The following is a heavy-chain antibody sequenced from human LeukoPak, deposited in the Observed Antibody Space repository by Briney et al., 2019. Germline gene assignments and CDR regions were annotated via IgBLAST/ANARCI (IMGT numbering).Heavy chain of an antibody. Sequence: PGGSLGLSCAASGLTFSSFSFNWVRQGPGKGLEWVSSINTVASYIYYADSVKGRFTISRDNAKNSLYLQMNSLRAEDTGVYYCARLRRNSDKSGFYYYYDYWGQGTLVTVSS. CDR3: ARLRRNSDKSGFYYYYDY. D-gene: IGHD3-22*01. V-gene: IGHV3-21*06. J-gene: IGHJ4*02. CDR2: INTVASYI. CDR1: GLTFSSFS.